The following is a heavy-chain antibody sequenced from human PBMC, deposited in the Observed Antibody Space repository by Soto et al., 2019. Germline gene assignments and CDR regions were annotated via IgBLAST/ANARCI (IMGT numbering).Heavy chain of an antibody. Sequence: SVKVSCKASGFTFSSSAVQWVRQARGQRLEWIGKIVVGSGNTNYAQKFQERVTITMDMSTSTAYMELSSLRSEDTAFYYCAAFDPGPMGFDPWGQGTLVTVSS. CDR3: AAFDPGPMGFDP. CDR2: IVVGSGNT. D-gene: IGHD3-9*01. CDR1: GFTFSSSA. J-gene: IGHJ5*02. V-gene: IGHV1-58*01.